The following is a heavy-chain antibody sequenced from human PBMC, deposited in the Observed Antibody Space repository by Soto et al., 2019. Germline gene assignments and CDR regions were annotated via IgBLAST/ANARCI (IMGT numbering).Heavy chain of an antibody. CDR3: ARDYPGGMDV. CDR2: IYYSGST. D-gene: IGHD7-27*01. CDR1: GGSISSGGYY. Sequence: SETLSLTCTVSGGSISSGGYYWSWIRQHPGKGLEWIGYIYYSGSTYYNPSLKSRVTISVDTSKNQFSLKLSSVTAADTAVYYCARDYPGGMDVWGQGTTVTVSS. V-gene: IGHV4-31*03. J-gene: IGHJ6*02.